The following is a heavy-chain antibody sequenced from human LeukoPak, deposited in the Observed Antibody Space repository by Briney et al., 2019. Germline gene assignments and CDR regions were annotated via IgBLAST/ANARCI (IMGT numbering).Heavy chain of an antibody. CDR1: GFTFDDYG. V-gene: IGHV3-20*04. D-gene: IGHD3-22*01. Sequence: PGGSLRLSCAASGFTFDDYGMSWVRQAPGKGLEWVSGINWNGGSKGYADSVKGRFTISRDNAKNSMYLQMNSLRAEDTAVYYCVREGYYDSSGYLGVFDYWGQGTLVTVSS. J-gene: IGHJ4*02. CDR3: VREGYYDSSGYLGVFDY. CDR2: INWNGGSK.